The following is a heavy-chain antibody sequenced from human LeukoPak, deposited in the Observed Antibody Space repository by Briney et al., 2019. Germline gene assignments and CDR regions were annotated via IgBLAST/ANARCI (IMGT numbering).Heavy chain of an antibody. V-gene: IGHV1-2*02. CDR1: GYTFTGYY. Sequence: ASVKVSCKASGYTFTGYYMHWVRQAPGQGLEWMGWINPNSGGTNYAQKFQGRVTMARDTSISTAYMELSRLRSDDTAVYYCARDRPSPRYYFDYWGQGTLVTVSS. J-gene: IGHJ4*02. CDR2: INPNSGGT. CDR3: ARDRPSPRYYFDY.